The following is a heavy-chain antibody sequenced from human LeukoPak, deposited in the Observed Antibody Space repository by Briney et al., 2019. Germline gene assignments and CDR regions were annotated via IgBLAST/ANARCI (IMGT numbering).Heavy chain of an antibody. D-gene: IGHD4-17*01. CDR1: GGTFSSYA. J-gene: IGHJ4*02. V-gene: IGHV1-69*01. Sequence: SVKVSCKASGGTFSSYAISWVRQAPGQGLEWMGGIIPIFGTANYAQKFQGRVTITADESTSTAYMELSSLTSEDTALYYCARDAFYGDYSYFDSWGQGTLVTVSS. CDR3: ARDAFYGDYSYFDS. CDR2: IIPIFGTA.